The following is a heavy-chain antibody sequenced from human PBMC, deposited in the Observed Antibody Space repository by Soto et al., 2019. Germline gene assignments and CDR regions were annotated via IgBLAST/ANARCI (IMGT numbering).Heavy chain of an antibody. V-gene: IGHV3-33*01. J-gene: IGHJ2*01. CDR2: IWYDGSNK. D-gene: IGHD6-19*01. Sequence: QVQLVESGGGVVQPGRSLRLSCAASGFTFSSYGMHWVRQAPGKGLEWVAVIWYDGSNKYYADSVKGRFTISRDNSKNTLYLQMNSLRAEVTAVYYCARDGYSSGWTANWYFDLWGRGTLVTVSS. CDR3: ARDGYSSGWTANWYFDL. CDR1: GFTFSSYG.